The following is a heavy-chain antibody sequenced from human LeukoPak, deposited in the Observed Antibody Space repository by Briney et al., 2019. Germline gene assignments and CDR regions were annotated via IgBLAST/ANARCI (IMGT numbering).Heavy chain of an antibody. CDR3: VVPNPRTTGTTPYYYYYYIDV. Sequence: ASVKVSCKASGYSFIGYSMHWVRQAPGQGLEWMGGIIPNTGGTNYAQNFQGRVTMTWDTSITTAFMELTSLKSDDTAVYYCVVPNPRTTGTTPYYYYYYIDVWGKGTTVTVSS. CDR2: IIPNTGGT. J-gene: IGHJ6*03. D-gene: IGHD1-1*01. V-gene: IGHV1-2*02. CDR1: GYSFIGYS.